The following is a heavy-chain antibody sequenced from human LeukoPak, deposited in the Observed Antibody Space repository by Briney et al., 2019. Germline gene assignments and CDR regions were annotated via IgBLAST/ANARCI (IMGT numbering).Heavy chain of an antibody. CDR2: ISAGGGST. CDR1: GFTLSSYW. Sequence: GGSLRLSCAASGFTLSSYWMHWVRQAPGKGLEWVSTISAGGGSTYYADSVKGRFTISRDDSKNTLYLQMNSLRAEDTALYYCARDYCSGGSCYLFDYWGRGPLVTVSS. V-gene: IGHV3-23*01. D-gene: IGHD2-15*01. J-gene: IGHJ4*02. CDR3: ARDYCSGGSCYLFDY.